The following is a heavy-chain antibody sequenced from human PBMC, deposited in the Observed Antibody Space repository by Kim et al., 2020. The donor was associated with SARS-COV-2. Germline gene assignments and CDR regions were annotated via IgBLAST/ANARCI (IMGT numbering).Heavy chain of an antibody. D-gene: IGHD3-10*01. CDR3: AKGRSNWYFDL. CDR2: IWYDGSNK. CDR1: GFTFSSYG. Sequence: GGSLRLSCAASGFTFSSYGMHWVRQAPGKGLEWVAVIWYDGSNKYYADSVKGRFTISRDNSKNTLYLQMNSLRAEDTAVYYCAKGRSNWYFDLWGRGTLVTVSS. V-gene: IGHV3-33*06. J-gene: IGHJ2*01.